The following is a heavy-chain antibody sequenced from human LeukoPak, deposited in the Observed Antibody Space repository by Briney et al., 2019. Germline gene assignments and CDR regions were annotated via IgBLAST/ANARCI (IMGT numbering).Heavy chain of an antibody. J-gene: IGHJ5*02. CDR3: ARDSSGGDWPRFDP. CDR1: GGSISSYY. Sequence: ASETLSLTCTVSGGSISSYYWSWIRQPPGKGLEWIGYIYYSGSTNYNPSLKSRVTISVDTSKNQFSLKLSSVTAADTAVYYCARDSSGGDWPRFDPWGQGTLVTVSS. CDR2: IYYSGST. D-gene: IGHD2-21*02. V-gene: IGHV4-59*01.